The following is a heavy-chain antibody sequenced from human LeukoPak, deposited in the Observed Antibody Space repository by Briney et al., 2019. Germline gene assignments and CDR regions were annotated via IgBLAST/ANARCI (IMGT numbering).Heavy chain of an antibody. CDR3: ARISYDSSGYYDY. CDR2: IDSDGNIT. Sequence: GGSLRLSCAASGFTFSSYYIHWDRQAPGKGLVWVSRIDSDGNITTYADSVKGRFTISRDNAKNALYLQMNSLRAEDTAVYYCARISYDSSGYYDYWGQGTLVTVSS. J-gene: IGHJ4*02. D-gene: IGHD3-22*01. V-gene: IGHV3-74*01. CDR1: GFTFSSYY.